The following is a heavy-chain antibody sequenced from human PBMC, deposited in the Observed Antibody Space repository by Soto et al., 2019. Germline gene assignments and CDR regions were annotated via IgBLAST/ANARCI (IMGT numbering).Heavy chain of an antibody. V-gene: IGHV4-34*01. D-gene: IGHD2-2*01. CDR3: ARPRGAVPAAPFDY. J-gene: IGHJ4*02. CDR2: INHSGST. CDR1: GGSFSGYY. Sequence: SETLSLSCGVYGGSFSGYYWSWIRQPPGKGLEWIGEINHSGSTNYNPSLKSRVTISVDTSKNQFSLKLSSVTAADTAVYYCARPRGAVPAAPFDYWGQGTLVTVSS.